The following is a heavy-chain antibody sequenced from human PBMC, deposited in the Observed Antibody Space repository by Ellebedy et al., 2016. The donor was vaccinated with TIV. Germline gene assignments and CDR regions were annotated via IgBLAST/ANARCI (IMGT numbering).Heavy chain of an antibody. V-gene: IGHV5-51*01. D-gene: IGHD3-9*01. J-gene: IGHJ3*02. Sequence: GESLKISCKGSGYSFTSYWIGWVRQMPGKGLEWMGIIYPGDSDTRYSPSFQGQVTISADKSISTAYLQWSSLKASDTAMYYCARRDDILTGSLFFDIWGQGTMVTVSS. CDR3: ARRDDILTGSLFFDI. CDR2: IYPGDSDT. CDR1: GYSFTSYW.